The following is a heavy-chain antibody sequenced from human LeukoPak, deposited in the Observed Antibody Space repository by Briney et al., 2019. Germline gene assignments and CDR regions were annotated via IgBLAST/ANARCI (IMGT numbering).Heavy chain of an antibody. J-gene: IGHJ4*02. CDR3: ARYSGMGYSPGTYSNS. CDR2: IYYSGIT. Sequence: SETLSLTCTVASASMSGSSPYFWGSIRQTPGKGVEWIGSIYYSGITYYTPSLKSRLTISVDTSRNQCSLKLSSVSAADTAVYYCARYSGMGYSPGTYSNSWGQGTRVTVSS. CDR1: SASMSGSSPYF. V-gene: IGHV4-39*01. D-gene: IGHD1-26*01.